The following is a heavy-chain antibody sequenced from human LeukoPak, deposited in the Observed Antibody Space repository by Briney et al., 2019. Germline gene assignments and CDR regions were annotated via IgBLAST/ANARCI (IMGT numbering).Heavy chain of an antibody. Sequence: GGSLRLSCAASGFTFSSYAMSWVRQAPGKGLEWVSAISGSGGSTYYADSVKGRFTISRDSSKNTLYLQMNSLRAEDTAVYYRAKDLGGSGSYYQGPLDYWGQGTLVTVSS. D-gene: IGHD3-10*01. CDR2: ISGSGGST. J-gene: IGHJ4*02. CDR1: GFTFSSYA. CDR3: AKDLGGSGSYYQGPLDY. V-gene: IGHV3-23*01.